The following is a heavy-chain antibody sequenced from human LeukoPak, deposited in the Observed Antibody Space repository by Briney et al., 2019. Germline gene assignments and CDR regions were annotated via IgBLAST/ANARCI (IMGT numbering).Heavy chain of an antibody. CDR1: GFTFNSYA. CDR3: AKALRYGDYGKFDY. V-gene: IGHV3-23*01. D-gene: IGHD4-17*01. CDR2: ISASGGTT. J-gene: IGHJ4*02. Sequence: PGGSLRLSCAASGFTFNSYAMSWVRQAPGKGLEWVSAISASGGTTYYADSVKGRFTISRDNSKNTLYVQMTSLRAEDTAVYYCAKALRYGDYGKFDYWGQGTLVTVSS.